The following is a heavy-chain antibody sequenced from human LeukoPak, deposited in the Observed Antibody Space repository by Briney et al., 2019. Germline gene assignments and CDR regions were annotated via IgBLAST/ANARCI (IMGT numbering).Heavy chain of an antibody. CDR3: ARRDALWFRGPGREGHNWFDP. D-gene: IGHD3-10*01. CDR2: INHSGST. J-gene: IGHJ5*02. V-gene: IGHV4-34*01. CDR1: GGSFSGYY. Sequence: LETLSLTCAVYGGSFSGYYWSWIRQPPGKGLEWIGEINHSGSTNYNPSLKSRVTISVDTSKNQFSLKLSSVTAADTAVYYCARRDALWFRGPGREGHNWFDPWGQGTLVTVSS.